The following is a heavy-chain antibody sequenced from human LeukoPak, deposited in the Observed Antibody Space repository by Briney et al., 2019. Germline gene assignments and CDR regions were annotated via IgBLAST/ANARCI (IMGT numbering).Heavy chain of an antibody. V-gene: IGHV4-61*08. D-gene: IGHD5-18*01. CDR2: IYYSGST. Sequence: PSETLSLTCTVSGGSISSGDYYWSWIRQPPGKGLEWIGYIYYSGSTNYNPSLKSRVTISVDTSKNQFSLKLSSVTAADTAVYYCARGGYSHGFFDYWGQGTLVTVSS. CDR3: ARGGYSHGFFDY. CDR1: GGSISSGDYY. J-gene: IGHJ4*02.